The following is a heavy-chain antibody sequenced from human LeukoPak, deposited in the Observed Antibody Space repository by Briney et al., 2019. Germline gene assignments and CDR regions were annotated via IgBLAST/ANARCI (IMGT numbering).Heavy chain of an antibody. Sequence: SETLSLTCTVSGGSISSGTYYWSWIRQPAGKGLEWIGRIYTSGSTNYNPSLKSRVTISVDTSKNQCSLKLSSVTAADTAVYYCARDRNYYGSGSYYFLHGMDVWGQGTTVTVSS. J-gene: IGHJ6*02. V-gene: IGHV4-61*02. CDR2: IYTSGST. CDR1: GGSISSGTYY. D-gene: IGHD3-10*01. CDR3: ARDRNYYGSGSYYFLHGMDV.